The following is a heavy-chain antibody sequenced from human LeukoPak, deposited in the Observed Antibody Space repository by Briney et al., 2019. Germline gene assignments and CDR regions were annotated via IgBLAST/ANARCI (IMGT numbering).Heavy chain of an antibody. CDR1: GFTFSTYG. V-gene: IGHV3-23*01. J-gene: IGHJ4*02. CDR3: AKDQTATEYYVWGSYRSPFDY. D-gene: IGHD3-16*02. CDR2: ISGSGGST. Sequence: PGGSLRLSCVASGFTFSTYGMSWVRQAPGKGLGWVSAISGSGGSTYYADSVKGRFTISRDNSKNTLYLQMNSLRAEDTAVYYCAKDQTATEYYVWGSYRSPFDYWGQGTLVTVSS.